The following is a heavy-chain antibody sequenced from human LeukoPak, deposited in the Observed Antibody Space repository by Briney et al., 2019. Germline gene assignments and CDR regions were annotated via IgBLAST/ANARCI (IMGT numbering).Heavy chain of an antibody. CDR2: IYHSGST. D-gene: IGHD3-22*01. J-gene: IGHJ4*02. V-gene: IGHV4-4*02. CDR3: ARHGSYYDSSGYYYPYYFDY. CDR1: GGSISSSNW. Sequence: SETLSLTCAVSGGSISSSNWWSWVRQPPGKGLEWIGEIYHSGSTNYNPSLKSRVTISVDTSKNQFSLKLSSVTAADTAVYYCARHGSYYDSSGYYYPYYFDYWGQGTLVTVSS.